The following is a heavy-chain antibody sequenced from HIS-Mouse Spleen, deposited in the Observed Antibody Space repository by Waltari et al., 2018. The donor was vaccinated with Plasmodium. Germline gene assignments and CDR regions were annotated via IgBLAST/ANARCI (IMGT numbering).Heavy chain of an antibody. V-gene: IGHV4-34*01. J-gene: IGHJ4*02. CDR1: GGSFSGSS. CDR3: ARGFGRNSGSYYFDY. D-gene: IGHD1-26*01. CDR2: INHSGST. Sequence: QVQLQQWGAGLLKPSETLSLTCAVYGGSFSGSSWSWIRQPPGKGLEWIGEINHSGSTNYNPSLKSRVTISVDTSKNQFSLKLSSVTAADTAVYYCARGFGRNSGSYYFDYWGQGTLVTVSS.